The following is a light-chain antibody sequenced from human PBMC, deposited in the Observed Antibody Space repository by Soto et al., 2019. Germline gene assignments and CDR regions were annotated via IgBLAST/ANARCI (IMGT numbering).Light chain of an antibody. CDR2: GAS. Sequence: EIVLTQSPCTLSLSPREGATLSCRASQSIYTKLAWYQKKPGQAPRLLIYGASSRATGLPDRFSGGGSGTDFTLTISRLEPEDFAVYYCKQYGTSPGTFGPGTKVDIK. CDR1: QSIYTK. V-gene: IGKV3-20*01. CDR3: KQYGTSPGT. J-gene: IGKJ3*01.